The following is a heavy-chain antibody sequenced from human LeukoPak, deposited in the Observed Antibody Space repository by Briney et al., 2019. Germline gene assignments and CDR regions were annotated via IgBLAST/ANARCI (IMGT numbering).Heavy chain of an antibody. Sequence: GGSLRLSCAASGFTFSSYAMNWVRQAPGKGLEWVSAISGSGGSTYYADSVKGRFTISRDNSKNTLYLQMNSLRAEDTAVYYCAKSPYYYDSSGFDYWGQGTLVTVSS. J-gene: IGHJ4*02. D-gene: IGHD3-22*01. V-gene: IGHV3-23*01. CDR1: GFTFSSYA. CDR3: AKSPYYYDSSGFDY. CDR2: ISGSGGST.